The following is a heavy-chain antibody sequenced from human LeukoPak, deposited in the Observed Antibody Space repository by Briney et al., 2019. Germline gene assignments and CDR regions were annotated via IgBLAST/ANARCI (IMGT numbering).Heavy chain of an antibody. D-gene: IGHD5-18*01. CDR1: GFTFSNYG. J-gene: IGHJ4*02. Sequence: GGSLRLSCAASGFTFSNYGMNWVRQAPGKGLEWVSSISGSSGSTIYYADSVKGRFTISRDNAKNSLYLQMNSLRAEDTAVYYCARESDSYGILYFDYWGQGTLVTVSS. CDR2: ISGSSGSTI. V-gene: IGHV3-48*04. CDR3: ARESDSYGILYFDY.